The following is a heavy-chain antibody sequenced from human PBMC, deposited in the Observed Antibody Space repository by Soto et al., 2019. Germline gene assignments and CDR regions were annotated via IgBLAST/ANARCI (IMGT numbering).Heavy chain of an antibody. Sequence: PSDTLSLTCAVYGGSFSGYYWSWIRQPPGKGLEWIGEINHSGSTNYNPSIKSRVTISVDTSKNQCSLKLSPVTAADTAVYYCASLPGYCSGGSCYGPAHALYYYGMDVWGQGTTVTFS. CDR3: ASLPGYCSGGSCYGPAHALYYYGMDV. V-gene: IGHV4-34*01. CDR1: GGSFSGYY. J-gene: IGHJ6*02. CDR2: INHSGST. D-gene: IGHD2-15*01.